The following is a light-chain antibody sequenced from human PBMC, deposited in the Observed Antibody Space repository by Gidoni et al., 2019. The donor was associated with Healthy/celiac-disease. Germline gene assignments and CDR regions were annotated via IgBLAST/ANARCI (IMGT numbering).Light chain of an antibody. CDR3: QQYNNWLKT. J-gene: IGKJ1*01. V-gene: IGKV3-15*01. Sequence: EIVRTQSPATLSVSPGDRATLSCRASQSVSSNLAWYQQKPGQAPRLLIYAASTRATGIPARFSGSGSGTDFTLTISSLQSEDFAVYYCQQYNNWLKTFGQGTKVEIK. CDR1: QSVSSN. CDR2: AAS.